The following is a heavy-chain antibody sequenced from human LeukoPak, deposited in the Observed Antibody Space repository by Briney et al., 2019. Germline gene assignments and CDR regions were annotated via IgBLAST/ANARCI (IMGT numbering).Heavy chain of an antibody. CDR1: GGSVSSGSYY. V-gene: IGHV4-61*01. CDR2: IYYSGST. CDR3: ARVRKWLHYYYYYMDV. J-gene: IGHJ6*03. Sequence: SETLSLTCTVSGGSVSSGSYYWSWIRQPPGKGLEWIGYIYYSGSTNYNPSLKSRVTISVDTSKNQFSLRLSSVTAADTAVYYCARVRKWLHYYYYYMDVWGKGTTVTVSS. D-gene: IGHD5-12*01.